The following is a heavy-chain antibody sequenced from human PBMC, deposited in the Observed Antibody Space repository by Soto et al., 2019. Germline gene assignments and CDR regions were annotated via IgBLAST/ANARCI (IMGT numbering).Heavy chain of an antibody. CDR1: GGSMSSYY. V-gene: IGHV4-59*01. J-gene: IGHJ5*02. D-gene: IGHD3-10*01. CDR3: ARYGSGSSVWFDP. CDR2: IYYSGST. Sequence: TSETLSLTCTVSGGSMSSYYWSWIRQPPGKGLEWIGYIYYSGSTIYNPSLKSRVTISVDTSKNQFSLKLSSVTAADTAVYYCARYGSGSSVWFDPWGKGTLVTVSS.